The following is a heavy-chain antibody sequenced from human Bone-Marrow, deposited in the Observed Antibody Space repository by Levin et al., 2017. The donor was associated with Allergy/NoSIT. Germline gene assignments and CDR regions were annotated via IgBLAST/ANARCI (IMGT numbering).Heavy chain of an antibody. CDR2: IAYDSSTK. J-gene: IGHJ4*02. D-gene: IGHD2-21*02. Sequence: GFSFSNLAMYWVRQAPGKGPEWVAMIAYDSSTKSYGDSVKGRFTISRDNSKATVSLQMNSLRSDDTAVYYCATASAVTLDYWGQGVLVIVSS. V-gene: IGHV3-30*03. CDR3: ATASAVTLDY. CDR1: GFSFSNLA.